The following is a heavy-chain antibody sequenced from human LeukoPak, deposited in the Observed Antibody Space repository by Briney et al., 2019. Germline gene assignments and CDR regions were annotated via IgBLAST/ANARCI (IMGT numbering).Heavy chain of an antibody. J-gene: IGHJ5*02. CDR1: GYTFTSYD. Sequence: GASVKVSCKASGYTFTSYDINWVRQATGQGLEWMGWMNPNSGNTGYAQKFQGRVTMTRNTSISTAYMEPSSLRSEDTAVYYCARDRTLRSTGWGDEWFDPWGQGTLVTVSS. D-gene: IGHD3-16*01. V-gene: IGHV1-8*01. CDR3: ARDRTLRSTGWGDEWFDP. CDR2: MNPNSGNT.